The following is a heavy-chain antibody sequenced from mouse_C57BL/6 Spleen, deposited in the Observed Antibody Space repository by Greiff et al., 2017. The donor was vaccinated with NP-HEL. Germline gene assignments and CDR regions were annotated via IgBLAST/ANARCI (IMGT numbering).Heavy chain of an antibody. CDR1: GYTFTEYT. CDR3: ARHEERRPHDGYYLDY. V-gene: IGHV1-62-2*01. CDR2: FYPGSGSI. J-gene: IGHJ2*01. D-gene: IGHD2-3*01. Sequence: QVQLQQSGAELVKPGASVKLSCKASGYTFTEYTIHWVKQRSGQGLEWIGWFYPGSGSIKYNEKFKDKATLTADKSSSTVYMELSRLTSEDSAVYFCARHEERRPHDGYYLDYWGQGTTLTVSS.